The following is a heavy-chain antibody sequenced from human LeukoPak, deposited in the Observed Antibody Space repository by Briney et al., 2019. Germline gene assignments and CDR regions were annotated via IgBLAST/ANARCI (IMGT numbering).Heavy chain of an antibody. CDR2: IYSGGST. V-gene: IGHV3-53*01. CDR1: GFTVSSNY. Sequence: GGSLRLSCAASGFTVSSNYMSWARQAPGKGLEWVSVIYSGGSTYYADSVKGRFTISRDNSKNTLYLQMNSLRAEDTAVYYCARDATSYYYYGMDVWGQGTTVTVSS. J-gene: IGHJ6*02. CDR3: ARDATSYYYYGMDV.